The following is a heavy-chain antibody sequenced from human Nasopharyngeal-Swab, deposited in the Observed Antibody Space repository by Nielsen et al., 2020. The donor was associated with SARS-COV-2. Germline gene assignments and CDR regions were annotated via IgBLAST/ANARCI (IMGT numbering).Heavy chain of an antibody. D-gene: IGHD5-24*01. CDR3: ARDSPRRGKNDY. V-gene: IGHV3-48*03. Sequence: GESLKISCAASGFTFDDYGMSWVRQAPGKGLEWVSYISSSGSTIYYADSVKGRFTISRDNAKNSLYLQMNSLRAEDTAVYYCARDSPRRGKNDYWGQGTLVTVSS. CDR1: GFTFDDYG. CDR2: ISSSGSTI. J-gene: IGHJ4*02.